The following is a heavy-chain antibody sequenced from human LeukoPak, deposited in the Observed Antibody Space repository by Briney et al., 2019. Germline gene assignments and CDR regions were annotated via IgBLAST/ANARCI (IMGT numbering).Heavy chain of an antibody. CDR3: AKILPTPAYSGSYYGVFDI. J-gene: IGHJ3*02. CDR2: FYSGDNT. D-gene: IGHD1-26*01. Sequence: SGGSLRLSCAASGFTFSSYGMNWVRQAPGKGLEWVSVFYSGDNTYYADSVKGRFTISRDNSKNTLYLQMSSLRVEDTAVYYCAKILPTPAYSGSYYGVFDIWGQGTMVTVSS. CDR1: GFTFSSYG. V-gene: IGHV3-66*01.